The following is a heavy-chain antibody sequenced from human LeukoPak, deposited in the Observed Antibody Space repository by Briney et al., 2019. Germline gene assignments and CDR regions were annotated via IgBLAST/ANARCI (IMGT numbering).Heavy chain of an antibody. CDR2: IYPGDSDT. J-gene: IGHJ4*02. CDR1: GSSFTSYW. V-gene: IGHV5-51*01. Sequence: GASLQISCKGSGSSFTSYWIGWVRPLPGKGLEWMGIIYPGDSDTRYSPSFQGQVTISADKSISTAYLQWSSLKASDTATYYCARYRYSGYDYVDYWGQGTLVTVSS. CDR3: ARYRYSGYDYVDY. D-gene: IGHD5-12*01.